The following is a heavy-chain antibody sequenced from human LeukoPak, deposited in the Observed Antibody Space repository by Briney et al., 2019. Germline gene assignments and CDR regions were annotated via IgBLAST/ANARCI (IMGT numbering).Heavy chain of an antibody. J-gene: IGHJ4*02. D-gene: IGHD6-6*01. CDR1: GFTFSSYS. V-gene: IGHV3-21*01. Sequence: GGSLRLSCAASGFTFSSYSMNWVRQAPGKGLEWVSSISSSSSYIYYADSVKGRFTISRDNAKNSLYLQMNSLRAEDTAVYYCARLARPRPYFDYWGQGTLVTVSS. CDR2: ISSSSSYI. CDR3: ARLARPRPYFDY.